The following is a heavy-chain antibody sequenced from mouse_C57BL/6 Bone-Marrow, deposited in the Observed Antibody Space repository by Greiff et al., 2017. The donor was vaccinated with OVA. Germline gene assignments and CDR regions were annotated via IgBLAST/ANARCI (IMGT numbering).Heavy chain of an antibody. Sequence: DVMLVESGEGLVKPGGPLKLSCAASGFTFSSYAMSWVRQTPEKRLEWVAYISSGGDYIYYADTVKGRFTISRDNARNTLYLQMSSLKSEDTAMYYCTRDGITLMDYWGQGTSVTVSS. D-gene: IGHD2-4*01. V-gene: IGHV5-9-1*02. CDR3: TRDGITLMDY. CDR1: GFTFSSYA. CDR2: ISSGGDYI. J-gene: IGHJ4*01.